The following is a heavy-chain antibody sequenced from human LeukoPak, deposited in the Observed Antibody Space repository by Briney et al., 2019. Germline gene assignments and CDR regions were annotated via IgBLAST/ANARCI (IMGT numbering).Heavy chain of an antibody. D-gene: IGHD5-18*01. CDR2: IRNDGSNQ. CDR1: GFTFSSYA. J-gene: IGHJ4*02. Sequence: GRSLRLSCAASGFTFSSYAMHWVRQAPGKGLEWVGVIRNDGSNQYYADSVKGRFTISRDNSKNTLYLQMNSLRAEDTAVYYCAREKWGYSYGLLTGVLDYWGQGTLVTVSS. V-gene: IGHV3-30*04. CDR3: AREKWGYSYGLLTGVLDY.